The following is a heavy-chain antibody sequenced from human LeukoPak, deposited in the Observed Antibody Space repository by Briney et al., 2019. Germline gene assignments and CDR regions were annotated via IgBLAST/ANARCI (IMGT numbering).Heavy chain of an antibody. Sequence: GGSLRLPCAASGFTFDDYGMSWVRQAPGKGLEWVSGINWNGGSTGYADSVKGRFTISRDNAKNSLYLQMNSLRAEDTALYYCARSGDFWSGYRNYYFDYWGQGTLVTVSS. J-gene: IGHJ4*02. CDR2: INWNGGST. CDR3: ARSGDFWSGYRNYYFDY. V-gene: IGHV3-20*04. D-gene: IGHD3-3*01. CDR1: GFTFDDYG.